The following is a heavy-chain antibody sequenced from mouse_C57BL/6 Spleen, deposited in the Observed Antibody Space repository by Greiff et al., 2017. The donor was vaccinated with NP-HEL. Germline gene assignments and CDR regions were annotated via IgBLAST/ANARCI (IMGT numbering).Heavy chain of an antibody. J-gene: IGHJ2*01. D-gene: IGHD1-1*01. Sequence: VQLQQSGPELVKPGASVKISCKASGYSFTGYYMNWVKQSPEKSLEWIGEINPSTGGTTYNQKFKAKATLTVDKSSSTAYMQLKSLTSEDSAVYYCARWDYGSFLDYWGQGTTLTVSS. CDR2: INPSTGGT. CDR1: GYSFTGYY. V-gene: IGHV1-42*01. CDR3: ARWDYGSFLDY.